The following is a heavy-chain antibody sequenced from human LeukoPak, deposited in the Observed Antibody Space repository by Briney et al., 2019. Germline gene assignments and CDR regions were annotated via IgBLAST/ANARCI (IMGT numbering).Heavy chain of an antibody. D-gene: IGHD3-16*02. CDR3: ARGLWLSLNYFDY. Sequence: GGSLRLSCAASGFTFSSYAMSWVRQAPGKGLEWVSGVSGSGGSTYYADSVKGRFTISRDNSKNTVYLQMNSLRAEDTAVYYCARGLWLSLNYFDYWGQGTLVTVSS. CDR2: VSGSGGST. J-gene: IGHJ4*02. V-gene: IGHV3-23*01. CDR1: GFTFSSYA.